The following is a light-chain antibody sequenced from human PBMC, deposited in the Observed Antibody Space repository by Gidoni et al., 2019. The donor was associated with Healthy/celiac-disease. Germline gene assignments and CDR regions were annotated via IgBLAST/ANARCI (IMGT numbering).Light chain of an antibody. J-gene: IGLJ2*01. CDR2: DTS. CDR1: TGAVTSGHY. CDR3: LLSYSGAHVV. Sequence: AVATQELSLTVSPAATVTLTCGSSTGAVTSGHYPYWFQQKPGQAPRTLIYDTSNKHSWTPARFSGSLLGGKAALTLSGAQPEDEAEYYCLLSYSGAHVVFGGGTKLTVL. V-gene: IGLV7-46*01.